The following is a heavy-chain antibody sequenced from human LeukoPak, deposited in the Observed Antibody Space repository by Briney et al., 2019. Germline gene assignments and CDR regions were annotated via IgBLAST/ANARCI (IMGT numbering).Heavy chain of an antibody. V-gene: IGHV4-59*12. CDR3: ARGANRLDS. Sequence: SETLSLTCSVSGGSINTYYWSWIRQTPGKGPEWIGFIYYTGSTNYNPSLKSRVTMSVDTSKSQFSLKLTSVTAADTALYYCARGANRLDSWGRGTLVTVSS. D-gene: IGHD1-14*01. CDR1: GGSINTYY. J-gene: IGHJ4*02. CDR2: IYYTGST.